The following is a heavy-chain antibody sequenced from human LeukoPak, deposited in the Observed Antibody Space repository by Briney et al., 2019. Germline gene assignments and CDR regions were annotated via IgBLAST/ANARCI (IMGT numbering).Heavy chain of an antibody. Sequence: PGGSLRLSCAGSGFTFSNYAMTCVRQAPGKGLEWVYSVSGSGRNTSYPDSVEGRFTISRDNSKNTVYLQMNSLRADDTAVYYCVKSRRVGANQRGLFDYWGQGTLVTVSP. V-gene: IGHV3-23*01. CDR1: GFTFSNYA. CDR3: VKSRRVGANQRGLFDY. D-gene: IGHD1-26*01. CDR2: VSGSGRNT. J-gene: IGHJ4*02.